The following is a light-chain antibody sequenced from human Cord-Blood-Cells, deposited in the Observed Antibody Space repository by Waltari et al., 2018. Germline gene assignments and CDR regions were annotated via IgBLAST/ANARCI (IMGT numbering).Light chain of an antibody. CDR3: QQYYSTPWT. Sequence: EIVMTQSPDSLAVYLGERATINSKSRHSVLYSSHNKNYLAWYQQKPGQPPKLTIYWASTRESGVPDRFSGSGSGTDFTLTISSLQADDVAVYYCQQYYSTPWTFGQGTKVEIK. CDR1: HSVLYSSHNKNY. CDR2: WAS. V-gene: IGKV4-1*01. J-gene: IGKJ1*01.